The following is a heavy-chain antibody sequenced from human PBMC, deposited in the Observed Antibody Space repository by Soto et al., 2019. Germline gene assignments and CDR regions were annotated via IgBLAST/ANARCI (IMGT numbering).Heavy chain of an antibody. V-gene: IGHV1-69*13. D-gene: IGHD4-4*01. CDR3: ARDQDVSNYHGMDV. J-gene: IGHJ6*02. Sequence: ASVKVSCKASGGTFSSYAISWVRQAPGQGPEWMGGIIPIFGTANYAQKFQGRVTITADESTSTAYMELSSLRSEDTAVYYCARDQDVSNYHGMDVWGQGTTVTVSS. CDR1: GGTFSSYA. CDR2: IIPIFGTA.